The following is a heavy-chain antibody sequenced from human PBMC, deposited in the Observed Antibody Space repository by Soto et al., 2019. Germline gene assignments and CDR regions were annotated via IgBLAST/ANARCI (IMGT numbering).Heavy chain of an antibody. J-gene: IGHJ4*02. D-gene: IGHD2-15*01. Sequence: GASVKVSCKASGYTFTNYAMHWVRQAPGQRLEWMGWMNPNSGNTGYAQKFQGRVTMTRNTSISTAYMELSSLRSEDTAVYYCARGKRIVVVVPSIYYFDYWGLGTLVTVSS. V-gene: IGHV1-8*02. CDR1: GYTFTNYA. CDR2: MNPNSGNT. CDR3: ARGKRIVVVVPSIYYFDY.